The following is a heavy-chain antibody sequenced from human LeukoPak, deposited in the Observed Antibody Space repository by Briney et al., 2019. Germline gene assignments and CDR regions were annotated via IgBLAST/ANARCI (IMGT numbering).Heavy chain of an antibody. CDR3: SRFYSSGWASGAFDI. Sequence: GGSLRLSCTTSGFTFSDYAVSWVRQAPGKGLEWIGFIRNKANGGRTEYAASVKGRFTISRDDSKTSAHLQMSSLKTEDTAVYYCSRFYSSGWASGAFDIWGQGTMVTVSS. J-gene: IGHJ3*02. V-gene: IGHV3-49*04. CDR1: GFTFSDYA. CDR2: IRNKANGGRT. D-gene: IGHD3-22*01.